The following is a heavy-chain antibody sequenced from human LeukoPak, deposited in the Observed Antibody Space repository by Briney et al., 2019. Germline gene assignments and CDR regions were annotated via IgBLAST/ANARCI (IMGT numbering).Heavy chain of an antibody. CDR3: ARGGVYYDYYFGMDV. D-gene: IGHD3-22*01. Sequence: SETLSLTCTVSGGSIRSYYWSWIRQPAGKGLEWIGRIYTCGSTNCNPSLKSRVTMSVDTSKNQFSLKLSSVTAADTAVYYCARGGVYYDYYFGMDVWGQGTTVTVSS. CDR2: IYTCGST. CDR1: GGSIRSYY. V-gene: IGHV4-4*07. J-gene: IGHJ6*02.